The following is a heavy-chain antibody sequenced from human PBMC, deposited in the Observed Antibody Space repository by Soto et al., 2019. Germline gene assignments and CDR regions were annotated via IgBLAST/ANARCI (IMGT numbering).Heavy chain of an antibody. CDR1: GFTFSSYA. CDR2: ISGSGGST. Sequence: GGSLRLSCAASGFTFSSYAMSWVRQAPGKGLEWVSAISGSGGSTYYADSVKGRFTISRDNSKNTLYLQMNSLRAEDTAVYYCAKDIQERSVVTAIFDSWGQGTLVTVSS. D-gene: IGHD2-21*02. V-gene: IGHV3-23*01. J-gene: IGHJ4*02. CDR3: AKDIQERSVVTAIFDS.